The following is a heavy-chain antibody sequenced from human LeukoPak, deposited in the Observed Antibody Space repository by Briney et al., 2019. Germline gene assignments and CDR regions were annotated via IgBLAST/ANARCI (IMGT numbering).Heavy chain of an antibody. Sequence: GASVKVSCKASGYTFTSYYMHWVRQAPGQGLEWMGIINPSGGSTSYAQKFQGRVTMTRDTSTSTVYMELSSLRSEDTAVYYCARELKGAHCGGDCEGNAFDIWGQGTMVTVSS. D-gene: IGHD2-21*02. CDR1: GYTFTSYY. J-gene: IGHJ3*02. CDR2: INPSGGST. CDR3: ARELKGAHCGGDCEGNAFDI. V-gene: IGHV1-46*01.